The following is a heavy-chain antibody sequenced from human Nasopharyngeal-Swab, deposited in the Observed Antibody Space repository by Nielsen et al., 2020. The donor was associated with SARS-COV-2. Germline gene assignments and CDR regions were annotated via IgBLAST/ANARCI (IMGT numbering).Heavy chain of an antibody. J-gene: IGHJ4*02. CDR2: ISYDGSNK. CDR1: GFTFSSYA. D-gene: IGHD2-2*01. Sequence: GESLKISCAASGFTFSSYAMHWVRQAPGKGLEWVAVISYDGSNKYYADSVKGRFTISRDNSKNTLYLQMNSLRAEDTAVYYCASGSPINVVPAARHPRQFDCWGQGTLVTVSS. V-gene: IGHV3-30-3*01. CDR3: ASGSPINVVPAARHPRQFDC.